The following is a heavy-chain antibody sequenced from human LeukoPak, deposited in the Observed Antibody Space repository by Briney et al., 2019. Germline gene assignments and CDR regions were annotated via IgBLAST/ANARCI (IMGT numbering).Heavy chain of an antibody. CDR1: GGSVSSYY. CDR2: IYASGNT. J-gene: IGHJ4*02. V-gene: IGHV4-4*07. CDR3: ARQGVASAIDY. Sequence: NPSETLSLTCTVSGGSVSSYYWSWIRQPAGKGLEWIGRIYASGNTNYNPSLKSRVTMSVDTSKNLFALKLSSVTAAHTAVYYCARQGVASAIDYWGQGTLVTVSS. D-gene: IGHD3-16*01.